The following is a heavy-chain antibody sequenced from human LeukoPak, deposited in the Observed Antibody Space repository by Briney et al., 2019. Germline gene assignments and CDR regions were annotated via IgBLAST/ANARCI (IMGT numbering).Heavy chain of an antibody. V-gene: IGHV3-7*01. Sequence: PGGSLRLSCAASGFTFSSYWMSWVRQAPGKGLEWVANIKQDGSEKYYVDSVKGRFTISRDNAKNSLYLQMNSLRAEDTAVYYCARDLLEDYDFWSGYYTGIERDYWGQGTLVTVSS. CDR1: GFTFSSYW. D-gene: IGHD3-3*01. CDR3: ARDLLEDYDFWSGYYTGIERDY. CDR2: IKQDGSEK. J-gene: IGHJ4*02.